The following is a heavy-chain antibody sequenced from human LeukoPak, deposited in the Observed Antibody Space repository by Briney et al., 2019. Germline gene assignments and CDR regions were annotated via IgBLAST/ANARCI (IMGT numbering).Heavy chain of an antibody. Sequence: ASVKASCKATGYTFTSYGISWVRQAPGQGLEWMGWISSNSDNTNYAQKLKGRGTMTTDTSTSTAYMELRSLRSDDTALYFCARDWGSIKVIADYWGEGTLVTVSS. CDR2: ISSNSDNT. J-gene: IGHJ4*02. D-gene: IGHD7-27*01. CDR1: GYTFTSYG. CDR3: ARDWGSIKVIADY. V-gene: IGHV1-18*01.